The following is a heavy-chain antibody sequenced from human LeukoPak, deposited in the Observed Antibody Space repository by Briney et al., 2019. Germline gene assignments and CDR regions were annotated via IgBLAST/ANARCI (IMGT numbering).Heavy chain of an antibody. CDR3: AKASANARPYYFDY. CDR2: INGGGGST. Sequence: GGSLRLSCAASGFTFSSYVMSWVRQAPGKGLEWVSAINGGGGSTYYADSVRGRFTISRDNSKNTLYLQMTTLRAEDTAVYYCAKASANARPYYFDYWGQGTLVTVSS. V-gene: IGHV3-23*01. J-gene: IGHJ4*02. CDR1: GFTFSSYV. D-gene: IGHD2-15*01.